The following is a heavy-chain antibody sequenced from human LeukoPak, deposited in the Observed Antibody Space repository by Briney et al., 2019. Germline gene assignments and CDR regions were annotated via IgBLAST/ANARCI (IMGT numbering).Heavy chain of an antibody. Sequence: SGTLSLTCTVSGGSISSYYWSWIRQPPGKGLEWIGYIYYSGSTNYNPSLKSRVTISVDTSKNQFSLKLSSVTAADTAVYYCARHAPPALYDFWSACDYWGQGTLVTVSS. CDR1: GGSISSYY. D-gene: IGHD3-3*01. CDR3: ARHAPPALYDFWSACDY. CDR2: IYYSGST. V-gene: IGHV4-59*08. J-gene: IGHJ4*02.